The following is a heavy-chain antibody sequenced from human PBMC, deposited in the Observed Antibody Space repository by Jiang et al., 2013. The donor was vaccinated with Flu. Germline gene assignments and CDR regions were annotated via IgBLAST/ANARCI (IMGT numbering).Heavy chain of an antibody. D-gene: IGHD3-22*01. CDR2: INPNSGGT. J-gene: IGHJ4*02. Sequence: GAEVKKPGASVKVSCKASGYTFTGYYMHWVRQAPGQGLEWMGWINPNSGGTNYAQKFQGWVTMTRDTSISTAYMELSRLRSDDTAVYYCARATHDYYDSSGYYDYWGQGTLVTVSS. CDR3: ARATHDYYDSSGYYDY. V-gene: IGHV1-2*04. CDR1: GYTFTGYY.